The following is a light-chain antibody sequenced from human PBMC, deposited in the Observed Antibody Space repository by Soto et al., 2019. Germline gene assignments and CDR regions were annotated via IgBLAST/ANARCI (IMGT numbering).Light chain of an antibody. J-gene: IGKJ1*01. CDR3: HQYDSWT. CDR2: GAS. V-gene: IGKV3-20*01. Sequence: VLTESPGTLSLSPGEGATLSCRASQSVSSTYLAWYQQKPGQAPRLLIYGASSRATGIPDRFSGSGSGTDFTLTISRLEPEDFAVYYCHQYDSWTLGQGTKVDI. CDR1: QSVSSTY.